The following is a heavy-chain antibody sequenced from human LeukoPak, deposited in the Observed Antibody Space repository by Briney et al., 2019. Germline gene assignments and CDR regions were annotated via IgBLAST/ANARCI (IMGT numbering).Heavy chain of an antibody. V-gene: IGHV4-39*01. D-gene: IGHD1-14*01. Sequence: SSETVSLTCTVSGGSLSSSSYYWRWIRQPPGKGLEWIGNIYYSGSTYYNPSLKSRVTISVDASKNQFSLKLSSVTAADTAVYYCAKPYRGTSAFDIWGQGTMVTVSS. CDR1: GGSLSSSSYY. CDR2: IYYSGST. J-gene: IGHJ3*02. CDR3: AKPYRGTSAFDI.